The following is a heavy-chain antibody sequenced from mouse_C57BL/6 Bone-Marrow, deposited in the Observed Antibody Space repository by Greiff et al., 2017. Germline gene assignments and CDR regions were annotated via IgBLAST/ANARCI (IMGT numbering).Heavy chain of an antibody. V-gene: IGHV14-4*01. CDR3: TTIRVTTVVADY. J-gene: IGHJ2*01. Sequence: EVKLQESGAELVRPGASVKLSCTASGFNIKDDYMLWVKQRPEQGLEWIGWIDPENGDTEYASKFQGKATITADTSSNTAYLQLSSLTSEDTAVYYCTTIRVTTVVADYWGQGTTLTVSS. CDR2: IDPENGDT. CDR1: GFNIKDDY. D-gene: IGHD1-1*01.